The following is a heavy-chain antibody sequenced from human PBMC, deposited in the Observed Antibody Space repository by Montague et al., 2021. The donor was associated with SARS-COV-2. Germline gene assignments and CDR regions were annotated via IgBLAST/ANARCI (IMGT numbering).Heavy chain of an antibody. CDR2: IYHTGSN. D-gene: IGHD1-26*01. V-gene: IGHV4-4*02. Sequence: SETLSLTCAVSGDSISTDNWCTCVRLPPGKGPEWVSEIYHTGSNKYKPPRKSRVSMLVDKSWNQFSLRLTSVTAADTAIYYCARKGSGRSDLAYWGQGTLVTVSS. J-gene: IGHJ4*02. CDR3: ARKGSGRSDLAY. CDR1: GDSISTDNW.